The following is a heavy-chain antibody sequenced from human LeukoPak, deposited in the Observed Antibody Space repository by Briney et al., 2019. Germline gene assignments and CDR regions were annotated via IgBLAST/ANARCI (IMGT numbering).Heavy chain of an antibody. CDR1: GFTFSSYSM. Sequence: GSLRLSCAASGFTFSSYSMNWLRQPPGKGLEWIGEIYHSGGTNYNPSLKSRVTISVDKSKNQLSLKLSSVTAADTAVYYCARKMADYGTEYFDYWGQGTLVTVSS. J-gene: IGHJ4*02. CDR2: IYHSGGT. V-gene: IGHV4-4*02. D-gene: IGHD4/OR15-4a*01. CDR3: ARKMADYGTEYFDY.